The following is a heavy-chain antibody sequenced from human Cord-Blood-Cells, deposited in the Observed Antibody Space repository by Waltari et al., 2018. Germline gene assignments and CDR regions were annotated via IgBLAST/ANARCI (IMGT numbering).Heavy chain of an antibody. V-gene: IGHV1-2*02. D-gene: IGHD1-1*01. CDR1: GYTFTGYY. Sequence: QVQLVQSGAEVKKPGASVKVSCKASGYTFTGYYMHWVRQAPGLGLGWMGWINPNRGGTNYAQKFQGRVTRTRDTSISTAYMELSRLRSDDTAVYYCARSRNTDAFDIWGQGTMVTVSS. CDR2: INPNRGGT. J-gene: IGHJ3*02. CDR3: ARSRNTDAFDI.